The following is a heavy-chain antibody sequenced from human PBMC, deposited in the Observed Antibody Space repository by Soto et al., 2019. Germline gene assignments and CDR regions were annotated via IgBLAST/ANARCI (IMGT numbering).Heavy chain of an antibody. V-gene: IGHV3-23*01. Sequence: WGSLRLSCAASGFTFGDCGIRCCSQAPGKELEWGSAIQYSGSYTHYQDSVKGRFTISRDNSRHILYLQLNSLIADDTAVYYCAIDPSAHFPQYWGQGTLVTVSS. D-gene: IGHD3-10*01. CDR3: AIDPSAHFPQY. CDR1: GFTFGDCG. CDR2: IQYSGSYT. J-gene: IGHJ4*02.